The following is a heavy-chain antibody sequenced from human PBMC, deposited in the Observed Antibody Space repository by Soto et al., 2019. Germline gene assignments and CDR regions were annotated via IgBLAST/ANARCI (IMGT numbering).Heavy chain of an antibody. Sequence: PVGSLRLSCAASGFTFSSYAMSWVRQAPGKGLEWVSAISGSGGSTYYADSVKGRFTISRDNSKNTLYLQMNSLRAEDTAVYYCAKSRGWYPNNWFDPWGQGTLVTVSS. CDR3: AKSRGWYPNNWFDP. J-gene: IGHJ5*02. CDR2: ISGSGGST. CDR1: GFTFSSYA. D-gene: IGHD6-19*01. V-gene: IGHV3-23*01.